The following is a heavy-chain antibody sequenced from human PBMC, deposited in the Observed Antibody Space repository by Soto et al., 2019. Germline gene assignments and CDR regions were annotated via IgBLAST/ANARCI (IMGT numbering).Heavy chain of an antibody. D-gene: IGHD6-13*01. Sequence: EVQLVESGGGLVKPGGSLRLSCVDSGFTFSSDWMSWVRQAPVKGLEWVGNIKQDGSEENYVDSVKGRFTISRDNAKNSRYLQMTSLRAEDTAVYYCARIAASGRGWDVWGQGTTVVVSS. CDR1: GFTFSSDW. J-gene: IGHJ6*02. CDR2: IKQDGSEE. CDR3: ARIAASGRGWDV. V-gene: IGHV3-7*01.